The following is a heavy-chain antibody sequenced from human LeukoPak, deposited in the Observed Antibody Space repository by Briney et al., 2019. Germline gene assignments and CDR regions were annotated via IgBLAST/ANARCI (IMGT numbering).Heavy chain of an antibody. CDR1: GGSFSSYY. CDR3: AREMVRGVITY. CDR2: IYTSGST. Sequence: KPSETLSLTCPVSGGSFSSYYWSWVRQPAGKGLEWVGRIYTSGSTNYNPSLKSRVTMSVDTSKNQFSLKLSSVTAADTAVYYCAREMVRGVITYWGQGTLVTVSS. J-gene: IGHJ4*02. D-gene: IGHD3-10*01. V-gene: IGHV4-4*07.